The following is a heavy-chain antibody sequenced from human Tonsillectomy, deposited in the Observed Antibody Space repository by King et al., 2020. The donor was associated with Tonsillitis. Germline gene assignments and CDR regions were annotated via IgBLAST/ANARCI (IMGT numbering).Heavy chain of an antibody. CDR1: GGSISSSSYY. J-gene: IGHJ3*02. Sequence: LQLQESGPGLVKPSETLSLTCTVSGGSISSSSYYWAWIRQPPGKRLEWIGSIYYSGSTYYNPALKSRVTLSVDTSKNLFSLKLRSVTAADTAVYYCARRDRIAAVSYAFDIWGQGTMVTVSS. CDR2: IYYSGST. D-gene: IGHD6-13*01. V-gene: IGHV4-39*07. CDR3: ARRDRIAAVSYAFDI.